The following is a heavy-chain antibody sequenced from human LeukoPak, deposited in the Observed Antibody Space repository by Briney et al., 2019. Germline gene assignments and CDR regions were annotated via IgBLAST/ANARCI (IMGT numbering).Heavy chain of an antibody. D-gene: IGHD3-10*01. V-gene: IGHV3-30-3*01. CDR2: ISYDGSNK. CDR3: ARVQLLWFGEGAFDI. CDR1: GFTFSSYA. Sequence: PARSLRLSCAASGFTFSSYAMHWVRQAPGKGLEWVAVISYDGSNKYYADSVKGRFTISRDNSKNTLYLQMNSLRAEDTAVYYCARVQLLWFGEGAFDIWGQGTMVTVSS. J-gene: IGHJ3*02.